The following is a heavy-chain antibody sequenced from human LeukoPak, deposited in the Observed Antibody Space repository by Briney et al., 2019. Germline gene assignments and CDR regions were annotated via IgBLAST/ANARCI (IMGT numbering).Heavy chain of an antibody. Sequence: GGSLRLSCAASGFTFSSYWMNWARQAPGKGLEWVASINHNGNVNYYVDSVKGRFTISRDNAQNSLYLQMNSLRVEDTAVYYCARSGREATEIDYWGQGTLVTVSS. V-gene: IGHV3-7*01. CDR2: INHNGNVN. CDR1: GFTFSSYW. J-gene: IGHJ4*02. CDR3: ARSGREATEIDY. D-gene: IGHD1-1*01.